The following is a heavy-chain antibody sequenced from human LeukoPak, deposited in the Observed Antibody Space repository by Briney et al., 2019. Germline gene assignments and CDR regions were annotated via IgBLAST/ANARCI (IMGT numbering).Heavy chain of an antibody. D-gene: IGHD4-17*01. CDR3: ARDSTVRSWYFDL. CDR1: GGSFSGYY. J-gene: IGHJ2*01. V-gene: IGHV4-34*01. Sequence: PSETLSLTCAVYGGSFSGYYWSWIRQPPGKGLEWIGEINHSGSTNYNPSLKSRVTISVDKSKNQISLKLSSVTAADTAVYYCARDSTVRSWYFDLWGRGTLVTVSS. CDR2: INHSGST.